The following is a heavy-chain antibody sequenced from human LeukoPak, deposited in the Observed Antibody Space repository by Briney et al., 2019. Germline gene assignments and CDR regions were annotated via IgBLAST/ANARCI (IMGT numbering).Heavy chain of an antibody. J-gene: IGHJ3*02. D-gene: IGHD3-22*01. Sequence: ASVKVSCKVSGYTLTELSMHWVRQAPGKGLEWMGGFDPEDGETIYAQKFQGRVTMTRDTSTSTAYMELSSLRSEDTAVYYCARDGDPHYYDSSGYPGRAFDIWGQGTMVTVSS. V-gene: IGHV1-24*01. CDR3: ARDGDPHYYDSSGYPGRAFDI. CDR2: FDPEDGET. CDR1: GYTLTELS.